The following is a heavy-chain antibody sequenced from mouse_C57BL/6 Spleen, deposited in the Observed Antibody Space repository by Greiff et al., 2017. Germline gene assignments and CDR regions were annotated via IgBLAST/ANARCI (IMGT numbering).Heavy chain of an antibody. Sequence: VQLQQPGAELVKPGASVKVSCKASGYTFTSYWMHWVKPRPGQGLEWIGRIHPSDSDTNYNQKFKGKATLTVDKSSSTAYMQLSSLTSEDSAGYNCAPGATPWFAYWGQGTLVTVAA. J-gene: IGHJ3*01. CDR2: IHPSDSDT. V-gene: IGHV1-74*01. D-gene: IGHD6-1*01. CDR1: GYTFTSYW. CDR3: APGATPWFAY.